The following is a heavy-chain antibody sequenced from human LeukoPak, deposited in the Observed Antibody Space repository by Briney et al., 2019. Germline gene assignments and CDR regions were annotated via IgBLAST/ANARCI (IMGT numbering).Heavy chain of an antibody. Sequence: GGSLRLSCAASGFTFSIYAMSWVRQPPGKGLEWVSAIGDSGHRTYYADSVKGRFTISRDNSKDTLYLQLNSLRPEDTAVYYCAKEERGYTYVSDWGQGTLVTVSS. CDR2: IGDSGHRT. D-gene: IGHD5-18*01. CDR3: AKEERGYTYVSD. V-gene: IGHV3-23*01. J-gene: IGHJ4*02. CDR1: GFTFSIYA.